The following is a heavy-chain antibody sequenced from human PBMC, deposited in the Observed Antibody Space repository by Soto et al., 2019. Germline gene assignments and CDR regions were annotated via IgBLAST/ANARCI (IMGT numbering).Heavy chain of an antibody. D-gene: IGHD1-26*01. V-gene: IGHV4-31*03. CDR3: ARDPESARGSATSYGMDV. CDR1: GGSISGGGYY. CDR2: IYYSGST. J-gene: IGHJ6*02. Sequence: SETLSLTCTVSGGSISGGGYYWSWIRQHPGKGLEWIGYIYYSGSTYYNPSLKSRVTISVDTSKNQFSLKLSSVTAADTAVYYCARDPESARGSATSYGMDVWGQGTTVTVSS.